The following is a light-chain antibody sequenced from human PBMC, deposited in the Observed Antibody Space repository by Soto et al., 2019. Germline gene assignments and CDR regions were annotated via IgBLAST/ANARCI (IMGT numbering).Light chain of an antibody. CDR3: AAWDDSLRAVV. CDR1: RSNIGTYA. V-gene: IGLV1-44*01. Sequence: QAVVTQSPSASGTPGQRVTISCSGSRSNIGTYAVNWYQQLPGAAPTLLIFRNHQRRSGVPDRFSGSKSGTSASLAISGPQSEDEADYYCAAWDDSLRAVVFGGGTKVTVL. CDR2: RNH. J-gene: IGLJ2*01.